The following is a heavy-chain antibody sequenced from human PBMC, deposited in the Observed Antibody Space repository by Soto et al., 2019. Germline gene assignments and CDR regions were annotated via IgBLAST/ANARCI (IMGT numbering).Heavy chain of an antibody. D-gene: IGHD2-15*01. J-gene: IGHJ6*03. Sequence: QVQLQQWGAGLLKPSETLSLTCAVYGGSFSGYYWSWIRQPPGKGLEWIGEINHSGSTNYNPSLKSRVTISVDTSKNQFSRELSSVTAADTAVYYCARGPGCSGGSCYSRARRSYYYYMDVWGKGTTVTVSS. V-gene: IGHV4-34*01. CDR2: INHSGST. CDR1: GGSFSGYY. CDR3: ARGPGCSGGSCYSRARRSYYYYMDV.